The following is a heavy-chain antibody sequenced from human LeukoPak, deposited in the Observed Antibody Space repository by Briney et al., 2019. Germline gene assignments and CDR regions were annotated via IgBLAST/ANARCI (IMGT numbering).Heavy chain of an antibody. V-gene: IGHV4-59*12. CDR1: GGSISSYY. J-gene: IGHJ4*02. Sequence: SETLSLTCTVSGGSISSYYWSWIRQPPGKGLEWIGYIYYSGSTNYNPSLKSRVTISVDTSKNQFSLKLSSVTAADTAVYYCARRRRLKNYYDSSGPRGFDYWGQGTLVTVSS. CDR3: ARRRRLKNYYDSSGPRGFDY. CDR2: IYYSGST. D-gene: IGHD3-22*01.